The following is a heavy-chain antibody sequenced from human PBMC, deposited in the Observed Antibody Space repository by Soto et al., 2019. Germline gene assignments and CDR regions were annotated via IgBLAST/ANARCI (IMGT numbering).Heavy chain of an antibody. Sequence: ASVKVSCRVSGYTLTELSMHWVRQAPGKGLEWMGGFDPEDGETIYAQKFQGRVTMTEDTSTDTAYMELSSPRSEDTAVYYCATGRSIAARPDAFDIWGQGTMVTVSS. V-gene: IGHV1-24*01. CDR2: FDPEDGET. J-gene: IGHJ3*02. CDR3: ATGRSIAARPDAFDI. CDR1: GYTLTELS. D-gene: IGHD6-6*01.